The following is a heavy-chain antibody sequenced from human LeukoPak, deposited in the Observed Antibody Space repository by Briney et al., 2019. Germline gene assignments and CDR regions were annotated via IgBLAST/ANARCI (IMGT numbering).Heavy chain of an antibody. Sequence: GASVKVSCKASGGTFSSYAISWVRHAPGQGLEWMGWISAYNGNTNYAQKLQGRVTMTTDTSTSTAYMELRSLRSDDTAVYYCARVGTPNFDYWGQGTLVTVSS. CDR3: ARVGTPNFDY. CDR2: ISAYNGNT. V-gene: IGHV1-18*01. J-gene: IGHJ4*02. CDR1: GGTFSSYA.